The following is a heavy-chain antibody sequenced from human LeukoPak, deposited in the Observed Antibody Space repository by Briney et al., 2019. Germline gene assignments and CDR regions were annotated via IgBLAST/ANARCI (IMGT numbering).Heavy chain of an antibody. CDR1: GGSISSYY. CDR2: IYYSGST. V-gene: IGHV4-59*01. CDR3: ARAGYSSGWYPYLTAYYFDY. Sequence: PSETLSLTCTVSGGSISSYYWSWIRQPAGKGLEWIGYIYYSGSTNYNPSLKSRVTISVDTSKNQFSLKLSSVTAADTAVYYCARAGYSSGWYPYLTAYYFDYWGQGTLVTVSS. D-gene: IGHD6-19*01. J-gene: IGHJ4*02.